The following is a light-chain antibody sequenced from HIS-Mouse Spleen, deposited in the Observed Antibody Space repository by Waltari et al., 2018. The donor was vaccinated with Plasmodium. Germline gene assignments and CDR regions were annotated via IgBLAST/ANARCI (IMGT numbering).Light chain of an antibody. CDR2: DAS. Sequence: EIVLTQSPATLSLSQWERATLSCRTSQSVSSYFAWYQQKPGQAPRLLIYDASNRATGIPARFSGSGSGTDFTLTISSLEPEDFAVYYCQQRSNWPRVLTFGGGTKVEIK. CDR3: QQRSNWPRVLT. CDR1: QSVSSY. J-gene: IGKJ4*01. V-gene: IGKV3-11*01.